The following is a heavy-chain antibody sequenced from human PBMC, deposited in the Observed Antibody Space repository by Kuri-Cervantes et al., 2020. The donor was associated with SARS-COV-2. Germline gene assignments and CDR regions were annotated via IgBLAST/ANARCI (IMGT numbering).Heavy chain of an antibody. CDR3: ASSSPATVTYPFDY. J-gene: IGHJ4*02. V-gene: IGHV3-30*19. Sequence: GESLKIFCAASGFTFSSYGMHWVRQAPGKGLEWVAVIWYDGSNKYYADSVKGRFTISRDNSKNTLYLQMNSLRAEDTAVYYCASSSPATVTYPFDYWGQGTLVTVSS. CDR2: IWYDGSNK. CDR1: GFTFSSYG. D-gene: IGHD4-17*01.